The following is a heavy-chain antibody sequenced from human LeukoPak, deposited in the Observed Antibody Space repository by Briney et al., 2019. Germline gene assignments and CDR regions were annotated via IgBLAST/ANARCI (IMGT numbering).Heavy chain of an antibody. CDR3: AKVSPGRTGTTVGFDY. Sequence: GGSLRLSCGASGFTFSIYGMHWVRQAPGKGLEWVAYTRYDGGQKYYADSVMGRFTISRDNSKNTLYLQMDSLRAEDTAVYYCAKVSPGRTGTTVGFDYWGQGTLVTVSS. V-gene: IGHV3-30*02. CDR1: GFTFSIYG. CDR2: TRYDGGQK. J-gene: IGHJ4*02. D-gene: IGHD1-7*01.